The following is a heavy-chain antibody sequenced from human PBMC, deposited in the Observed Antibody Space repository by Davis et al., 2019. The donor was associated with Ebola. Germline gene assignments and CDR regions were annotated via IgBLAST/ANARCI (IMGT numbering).Heavy chain of an antibody. J-gene: IGHJ6*02. V-gene: IGHV4-59*12. Sequence: SETLSLTCTVPGGSISSYYWSWIRQPPGKGLEWIGSIYYSGSTNYNPSLKGRVTISVDTSKNQFSLKLSSVTAADTAVYYCARFGYYRGYYGMDVWGQGTTVTVSS. CDR3: ARFGYYRGYYGMDV. CDR2: IYYSGST. D-gene: IGHD3-3*01. CDR1: GGSISSYY.